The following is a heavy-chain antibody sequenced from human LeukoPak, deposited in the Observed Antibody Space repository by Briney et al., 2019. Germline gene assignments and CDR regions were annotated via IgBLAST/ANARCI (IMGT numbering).Heavy chain of an antibody. CDR2: IHPSGGST. CDR1: GYTFTNYY. Sequence: ASVKVSCKASGYTFTNYYVHWVRQAPGQGLEWMGIIHPSGGSTNYAQKFQGRVTLTRDTSTSTVYMDLSSLTSEDTAVYYCARDLVAGHYWGQGTLVTVSS. V-gene: IGHV1-46*01. CDR3: ARDLVAGHY. J-gene: IGHJ4*02. D-gene: IGHD6-19*01.